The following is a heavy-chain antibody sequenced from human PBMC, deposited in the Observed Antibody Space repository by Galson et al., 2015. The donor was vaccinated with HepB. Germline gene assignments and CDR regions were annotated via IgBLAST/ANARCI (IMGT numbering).Heavy chain of an antibody. V-gene: IGHV3-33*06. CDR2: R. Sequence: SLRLSCAASGFTFSRYAMHWVRQAPGKGLECVAVRDSVKGRVTISRDNSKNTLYLQMSILRAEDTAIYYCAKDLAFSSPGSLDYWGQGTLVTVSS. J-gene: IGHJ4*02. CDR3: AKDLAFSSPGSLDY. D-gene: IGHD1-26*01. CDR1: GFTFSRYA.